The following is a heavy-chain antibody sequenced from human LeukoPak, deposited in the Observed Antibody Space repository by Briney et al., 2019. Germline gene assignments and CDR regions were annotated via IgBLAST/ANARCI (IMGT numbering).Heavy chain of an antibody. J-gene: IGHJ5*02. Sequence: GTSLRLSCAVSGFTIANHGMHWVRQAPGKGLEWVAMISHDGAAVYYGDSVKGRLTISRDNSNNTLYLQMNSLRVEDTAVYYCAKDWGSSGWYNWFDPWGQGTLVTVSS. D-gene: IGHD6-19*01. CDR2: ISHDGAAV. CDR1: GFTIANHG. V-gene: IGHV3-30*18. CDR3: AKDWGSSGWYNWFDP.